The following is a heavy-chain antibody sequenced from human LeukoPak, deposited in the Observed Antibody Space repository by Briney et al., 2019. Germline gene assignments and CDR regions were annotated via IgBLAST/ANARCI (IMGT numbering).Heavy chain of an antibody. J-gene: IGHJ6*03. D-gene: IGHD3-10*01. CDR1: GGSISSYY. Sequence: SETLSPTCTVSGGSISSYYWSWIRQPPGKGLEWIGYIYYSGSTNYNPSLKSRVTISVDTSKNQFSLKLSSVTAADTAVYYCARVDGSYYYYYMDVWGKGTTVTVSS. CDR2: IYYSGST. CDR3: ARVDGSYYYYYMDV. V-gene: IGHV4-59*01.